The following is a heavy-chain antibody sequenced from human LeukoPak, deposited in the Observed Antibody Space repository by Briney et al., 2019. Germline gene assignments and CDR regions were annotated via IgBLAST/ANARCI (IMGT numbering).Heavy chain of an antibody. CDR3: ARDGVVPASYYYGMDV. J-gene: IGHJ6*02. V-gene: IGHV4-39*07. CDR2: IYYSGST. D-gene: IGHD2-2*01. Sequence: SETLSLTCTVSGGSISSSSYYWGWIRQPPGKGLEWIGSIYYSGSTYYNPSLKSRVTISVDTSKNQFSLKLSSVTAADTAVYYCARDGVVPASYYYGMDVWGQGTTVTVSS. CDR1: GGSISSSSYY.